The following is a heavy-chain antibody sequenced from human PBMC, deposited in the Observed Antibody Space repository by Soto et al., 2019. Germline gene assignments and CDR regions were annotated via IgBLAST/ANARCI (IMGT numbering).Heavy chain of an antibody. D-gene: IGHD4-4*01. CDR2: IYYSGST. CDR3: ARVGLAVNGMDV. J-gene: IGHJ6*02. V-gene: IGHV4-59*02. Sequence: TPSLPFTVSGGSVSRYDWSGSRQPPGKGLEWIGYIYYSGSTNYNPSLKSRVTISVDTSKNQFSLKLSSVTAADTAVYYCARVGLAVNGMDVWGQGTTVTVSS. CDR1: GGSVSRYD.